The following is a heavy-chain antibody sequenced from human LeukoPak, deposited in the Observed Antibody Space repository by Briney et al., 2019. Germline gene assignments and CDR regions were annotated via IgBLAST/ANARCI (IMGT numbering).Heavy chain of an antibody. CDR1: GFTFSTFG. CDR3: AKVVSGFHFDC. D-gene: IGHD1-26*01. V-gene: IGHV3-23*01. J-gene: IGHJ4*02. Sequence: HAGGSLRLSCAASGFTFSTFGMSWVRRAPGKGPEWVSGITGSGATTYYADSVRGRFTISRDNSQNTLYLQMNTLRAEDTAVYYCAKVVSGFHFDCWGQGTLVTVSS. CDR2: ITGSGATT.